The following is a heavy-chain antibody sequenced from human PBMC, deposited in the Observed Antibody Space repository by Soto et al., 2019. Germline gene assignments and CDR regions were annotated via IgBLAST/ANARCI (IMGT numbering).Heavy chain of an antibody. CDR1: GDSVSSDITS. CDR2: TYYRSKWFH. J-gene: IGHJ3*01. Sequence: QGQLQQSGPGLVKPSQTLSLTCAISGDSVSSDITSWNWIRQSPSRGLEWLGRTYYRSKWFHDYCAFVKRSNSINPNTSQNPFSPEVDSMTPEGPGGYYCARGNAFDVWGQGTVVTVSS. D-gene: IGHD3-10*01. CDR3: ARGNAFDV. V-gene: IGHV6-1*03.